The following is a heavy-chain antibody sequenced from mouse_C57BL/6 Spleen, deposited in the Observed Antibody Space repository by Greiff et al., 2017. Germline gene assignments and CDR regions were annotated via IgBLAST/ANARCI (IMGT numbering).Heavy chain of an antibody. Sequence: VQLVESGAELARPGASVKLSCKASGYTFTSYGISWVKQRTGQGLEWIGEIYPRSGNTYYNEKFKGKATLTADKSSSTAYMELRSLTSEDSAVYFCARPDGSSLYYFDYWGQGTTLTVSS. J-gene: IGHJ2*01. V-gene: IGHV1-81*01. CDR3: ARPDGSSLYYFDY. D-gene: IGHD1-1*01. CDR2: IYPRSGNT. CDR1: GYTFTSYG.